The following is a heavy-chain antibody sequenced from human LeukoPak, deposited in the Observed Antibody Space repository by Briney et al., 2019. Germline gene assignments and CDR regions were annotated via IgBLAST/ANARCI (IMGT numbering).Heavy chain of an antibody. Sequence: PGRSLRLSCAASGFTFSSYGMHWVRQAPGKGLEWVAVISYDGSNKYYADSVKGRFTISRDNSKNTLYLQMNSLRAEDTAVYYCANLWEVVPAAKRDYWGQGTLVTVSS. V-gene: IGHV3-30*18. J-gene: IGHJ4*02. CDR1: GFTFSSYG. CDR3: ANLWEVVPAAKRDY. D-gene: IGHD2-2*01. CDR2: ISYDGSNK.